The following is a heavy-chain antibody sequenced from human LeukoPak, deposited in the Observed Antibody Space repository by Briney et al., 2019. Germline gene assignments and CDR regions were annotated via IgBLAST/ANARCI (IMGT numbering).Heavy chain of an antibody. CDR1: GYTFTSYD. Sequence: ASVKVSCKASGYTFTSYDINWVRQATGQGLEWMGWMNPNSGDTGYAQKLQGRVTMTTDTSTSTAYMELRSLRSDDTAVYYCARASYSSSWYYGVNWFDPWGQGTLVTVSS. J-gene: IGHJ5*02. CDR3: ARASYSSSWYYGVNWFDP. D-gene: IGHD6-13*01. CDR2: MNPNSGDT. V-gene: IGHV1-8*02.